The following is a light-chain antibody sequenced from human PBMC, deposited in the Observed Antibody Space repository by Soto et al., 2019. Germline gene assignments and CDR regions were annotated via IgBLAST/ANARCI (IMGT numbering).Light chain of an antibody. CDR2: EVS. J-gene: IGLJ1*01. V-gene: IGLV2-14*01. Sequence: QSVLTQPASVSGSPGQSITISCTGTSSDVGGYNLVSWFQQHPGKVPQLIIFEVSSRPSGISSRFSGSKSGNTASLTISGLQAEDEADYYCSSYPVYSTLVFGTGTKVTVL. CDR1: SSDVGGYNL. CDR3: SSYPVYSTLV.